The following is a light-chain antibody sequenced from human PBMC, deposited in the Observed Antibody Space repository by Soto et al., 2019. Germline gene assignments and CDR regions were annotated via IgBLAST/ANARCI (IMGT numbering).Light chain of an antibody. CDR1: QSLVHSDGNTY. CDR3: LQGSQWPLL. V-gene: IGKV2-30*02. Sequence: DVVMTQSPLSLPVTLGQPASISCRSSQSLVHSDGNTYLSWFQQRPGQSPRRLIYKVSKRDSGVPDRISGSGSGTDFTLKISRVEAEDVGVYSCLQGSQWPLLFGPGTKLDIK. CDR2: KVS. J-gene: IGKJ3*01.